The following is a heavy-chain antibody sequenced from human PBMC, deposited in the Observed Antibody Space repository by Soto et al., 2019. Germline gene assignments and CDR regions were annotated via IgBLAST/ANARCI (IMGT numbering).Heavy chain of an antibody. CDR2: LSGSGGST. CDR3: AKDYSSIAVATDY. V-gene: IGHV3-23*01. D-gene: IGHD6-19*01. J-gene: IGHJ4*02. CDR1: GFTFSSYA. Sequence: EVQLLESGGDLVQPGGSLRLSCAASGFTFSSYAMSWVRQAPGKGLEWVSALSGSGGSTYYADSVKGRFTISRDNSKNTLYLQMNSLRAEDTAVYYCAKDYSSIAVATDYWGQGTLVTVSS.